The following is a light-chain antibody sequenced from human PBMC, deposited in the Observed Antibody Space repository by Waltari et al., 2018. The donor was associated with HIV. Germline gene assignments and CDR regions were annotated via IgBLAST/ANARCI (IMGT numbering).Light chain of an antibody. CDR3: HQYDALPET. J-gene: IGKJ2*01. CDR2: GAS. Sequence: ELVLTQSPGTLSLSPGEGATLSCKASEAISSSHLAWYQLKPRQAPRLLIYGASVRAADVPDRFSGRAFGADFTLTITRLEPDDFAVYFCHQYDALPETFGQGTRLE. CDR1: EAISSSH. V-gene: IGKV3-20*01.